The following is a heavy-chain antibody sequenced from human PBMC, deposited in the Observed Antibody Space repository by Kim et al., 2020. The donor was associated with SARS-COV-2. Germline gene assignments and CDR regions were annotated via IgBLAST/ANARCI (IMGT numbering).Heavy chain of an antibody. J-gene: IGHJ3*02. CDR3: ARGGGWSFRTNAFDI. Sequence: DSLKGRFTISRDNSKNTLYLQMISLRAEDTAVYYCARGGGWSFRTNAFDIGGQGTMVTVSS. V-gene: IGHV3-30*01. D-gene: IGHD1-26*01.